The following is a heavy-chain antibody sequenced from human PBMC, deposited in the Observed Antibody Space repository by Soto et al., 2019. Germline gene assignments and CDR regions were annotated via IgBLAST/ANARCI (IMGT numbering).Heavy chain of an antibody. CDR3: ARKGTTSGYYYSGMDV. J-gene: IGHJ6*02. Sequence: PGGTLRLSCTASGFTFSNYVMSWVRQAPGKGLEWVSVVYSGGNTNYADSEKCRFTISRDNSKNTLFLQMNSLRAEDTAVYYCARKGTTSGYYYSGMDVWGQGTTVTVSS. CDR2: VYSGGNT. V-gene: IGHV3-53*01. D-gene: IGHD1-1*01. CDR1: GFTFSNYV.